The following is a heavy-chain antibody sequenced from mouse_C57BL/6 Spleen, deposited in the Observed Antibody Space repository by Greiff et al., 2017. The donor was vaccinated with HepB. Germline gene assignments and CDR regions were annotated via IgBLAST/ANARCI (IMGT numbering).Heavy chain of an antibody. V-gene: IGHV1-54*01. CDR1: GYAFTNYL. CDR3: ARGYDYDGGGFFY. D-gene: IGHD2-4*01. CDR2: INPGSGGT. J-gene: IGHJ2*01. Sequence: VKLMESGAELVRPGTSVKVSCKASGYAFTNYLIEWVKQRPGQGLEWIGVINPGSGGTNYNEKFKGKATLTADKSSSTAYMQLSSLTSEDSAVYYCARGYDYDGGGFFYWGQGTTLTVSS.